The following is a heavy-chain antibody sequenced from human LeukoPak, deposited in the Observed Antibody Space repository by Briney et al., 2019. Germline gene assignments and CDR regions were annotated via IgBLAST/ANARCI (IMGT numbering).Heavy chain of an antibody. Sequence: GRSLRLSCAASGFTFDDYAMDWVRQAPGEGLEWVSSISWNSGSVGYADSVKGRFTISRDNAKNSLYLQMNSLRAEDTAFYYCTKSPEMKGAADYWGQGTLVTVSS. CDR1: GFTFDDYA. V-gene: IGHV3-9*01. J-gene: IGHJ4*02. D-gene: IGHD1-26*01. CDR2: ISWNSGSV. CDR3: TKSPEMKGAADY.